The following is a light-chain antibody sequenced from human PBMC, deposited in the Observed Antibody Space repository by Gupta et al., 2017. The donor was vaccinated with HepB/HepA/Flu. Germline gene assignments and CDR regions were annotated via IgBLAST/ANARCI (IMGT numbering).Light chain of an antibody. V-gene: IGKV3-15*01. Sequence: EIVMTQSPATLSVSPGERATLSCRASQSVSSSLDWYQQKPGQAPRLLIYGASTRDTGIPARFRGSGCGTELTLTISSRQSEDFAVDKCQQYKHWNLWTFGQGTKVEIK. CDR1: QSVSSS. CDR2: GAS. CDR3: QQYKHWNLWT. J-gene: IGKJ1*01.